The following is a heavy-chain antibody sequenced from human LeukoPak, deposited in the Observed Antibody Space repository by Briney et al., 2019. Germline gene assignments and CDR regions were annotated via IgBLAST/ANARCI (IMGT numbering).Heavy chain of an antibody. CDR1: GGSFRGYY. D-gene: IGHD3-22*01. V-gene: IGHV4-34*01. J-gene: IGHJ5*02. Sequence: SETLSLTCAVHGGSFRGYYWTWIRKPPGKGLEGIGEINHSGSTNYNPSLNSRVTISVATSKNQFSLKLSSVTAADTAVYYCARGVKTYYYDSSGYYNWFDPWGQGTLVTVSS. CDR3: ARGVKTYYYDSSGYYNWFDP. CDR2: INHSGST.